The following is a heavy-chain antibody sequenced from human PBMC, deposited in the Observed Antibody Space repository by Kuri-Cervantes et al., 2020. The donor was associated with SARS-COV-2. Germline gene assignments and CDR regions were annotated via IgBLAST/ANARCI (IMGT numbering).Heavy chain of an antibody. CDR2: ISYDGGNK. CDR3: ARGDYYDSSGYYLHYFDY. Sequence: GESLKISCAASGFTFSSYAMHWARQAPGKGLEWVAVISYDGGNKYYADSVKGRFTISRDNSKNTLYLQMNSLRAEDTAVYYCARGDYYDSSGYYLHYFDYWGQGTLVTVSS. J-gene: IGHJ4*02. CDR1: GFTFSSYA. D-gene: IGHD3-22*01. V-gene: IGHV3-30-3*01.